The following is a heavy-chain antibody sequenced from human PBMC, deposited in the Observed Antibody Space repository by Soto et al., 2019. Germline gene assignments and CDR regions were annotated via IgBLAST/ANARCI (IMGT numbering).Heavy chain of an antibody. CDR1: GFTFSSYS. Sequence: LRLSCAASGFTFSSYSMNLVRQAPGKGLEWVSSISSSSSYIYYADSVKGRFTISRDNAKNSLYLQMNSLRAEDTAVYYCARPTMIVVVKDAFDIWGQGTMVTVSS. CDR2: ISSSSSYI. J-gene: IGHJ3*02. V-gene: IGHV3-21*01. CDR3: ARPTMIVVVKDAFDI. D-gene: IGHD3-22*01.